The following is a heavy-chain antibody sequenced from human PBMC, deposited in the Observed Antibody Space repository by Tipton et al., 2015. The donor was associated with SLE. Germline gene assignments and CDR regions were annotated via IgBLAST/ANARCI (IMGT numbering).Heavy chain of an antibody. CDR1: GYTFTTYG. Sequence: QSGAEVKKPGASVKVSCKASGYTFTTYGISWVRQAPGQGLEWMGWISVYNGNTNYPQKLQGRVTMTTDTSTSTAYMELRSLTSDDTAIYYCARGPQWEPPAFDIWGHGTMVAVSS. V-gene: IGHV1-18*01. D-gene: IGHD1-26*01. CDR2: ISVYNGNT. J-gene: IGHJ3*02. CDR3: ARGPQWEPPAFDI.